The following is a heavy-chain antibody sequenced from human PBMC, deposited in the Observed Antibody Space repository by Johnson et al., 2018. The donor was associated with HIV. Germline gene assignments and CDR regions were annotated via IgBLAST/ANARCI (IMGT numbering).Heavy chain of an antibody. Sequence: EVQLVESGGDVVQPGRSLRLSCAASGFTFSTYWMSWVRQAPGKGLEWVANIKEDGSEKYYVDSVKGRFTISRDNAKNSLYLQMNSLRAEDTAVYYCATDIVVVLAVTGTGAAFDIWGQGTMVTVSS. CDR2: IKEDGSEK. J-gene: IGHJ3*02. CDR1: GFTFSTYW. D-gene: IGHD2-15*01. CDR3: ATDIVVVLAVTGTGAAFDI. V-gene: IGHV3-7*01.